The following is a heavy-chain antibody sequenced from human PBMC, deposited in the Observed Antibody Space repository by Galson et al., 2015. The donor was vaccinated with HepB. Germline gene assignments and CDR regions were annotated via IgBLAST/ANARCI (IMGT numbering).Heavy chain of an antibody. V-gene: IGHV3-33*01. D-gene: IGHD2-8*01. J-gene: IGHJ4*02. CDR3: ARDSGNGGSQD. Sequence: SLRLSCAASGFISSNYCMQWVRQAPGKGLEWVAHIWYDGTYKHYADSVKGRFTISRDNAKNTLFLQMNRLRAEDTAGYYCARDSGNGGSQDWGQGTLVSVSS. CDR1: GFISSNYC. CDR2: IWYDGTYK.